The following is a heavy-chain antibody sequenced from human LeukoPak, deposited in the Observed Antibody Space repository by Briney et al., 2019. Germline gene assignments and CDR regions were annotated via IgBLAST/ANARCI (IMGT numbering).Heavy chain of an antibody. V-gene: IGHV3-23*01. CDR1: GFTFSSYA. CDR2: ISGSGGST. D-gene: IGHD3-16*01. CDR3: AKVVYGGWAFDY. Sequence: GGSLRLSCAASGFTFSSYAMSWVRQAPGKGLEWASAISGSGGSTYYADSVKGRFTISRDNSKNTLYLQMNSLRAEDTAVYYCAKVVYGGWAFDYWGQGTLVTVSS. J-gene: IGHJ4*02.